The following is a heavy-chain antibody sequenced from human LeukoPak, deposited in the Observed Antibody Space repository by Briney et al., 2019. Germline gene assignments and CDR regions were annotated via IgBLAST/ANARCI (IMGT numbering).Heavy chain of an antibody. J-gene: IGHJ6*04. V-gene: IGHV4-34*01. D-gene: IGHD2-2*01. CDR2: INHSGST. Sequence: SETPSLTCAVYGGSFSGYYWSWIRQPPGKGLEWIGEINHSGSTNYNPSLKSRVTISVDTSKNQFSLKLSSVTAADTAVYYCARLRRSPPGYCSSTSCYQYYYYYGMDVWGKGTTVTVSS. CDR1: GGSFSGYY. CDR3: ARLRRSPPGYCSSTSCYQYYYYYGMDV.